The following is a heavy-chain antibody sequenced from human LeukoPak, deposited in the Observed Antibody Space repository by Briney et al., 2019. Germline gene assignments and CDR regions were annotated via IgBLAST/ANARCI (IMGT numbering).Heavy chain of an antibody. J-gene: IGHJ4*02. Sequence: GESLKISCKGSGYSFTRYWIAWVHQMRGKGLEWMGIIYPGDSDTIYSPSFQGQVTISADKSISTAYLQWSSLKASDTAMYYCARLLQSSSWYYWGQGTLVTVSS. CDR1: GYSFTRYW. CDR3: ARLLQSSSWYY. D-gene: IGHD6-13*01. CDR2: IYPGDSDT. V-gene: IGHV5-51*07.